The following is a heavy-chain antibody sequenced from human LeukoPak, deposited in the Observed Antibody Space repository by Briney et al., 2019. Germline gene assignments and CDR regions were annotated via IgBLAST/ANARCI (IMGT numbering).Heavy chain of an antibody. J-gene: IGHJ4*02. CDR1: ELNFSKIG. CDR2: ISGSGGSP. Sequence: GGSLRLSCVTSELNFSKIGMTWLRQAPGKGLEWVATISGSGGSPFYADSVKARFTISRDNSKNTLYLEMNSLRVEDTAVYYCARAPTRPTLIVYDLYFDYWGQGSLVTVHS. D-gene: IGHD3-22*01. CDR3: ARAPTRPTLIVYDLYFDY. V-gene: IGHV3-23*01.